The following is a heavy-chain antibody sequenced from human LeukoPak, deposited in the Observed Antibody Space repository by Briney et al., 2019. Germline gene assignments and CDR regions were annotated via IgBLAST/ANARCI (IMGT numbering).Heavy chain of an antibody. D-gene: IGHD2-15*01. Sequence: GGSLRLSCAASGFTVSSNYMSWVRQAPGKGLEWVSVIYSGGDTYYADSVKGRFTISRDNSKNTLFLQMNSLRAEDTAVYYCAKDRNRIVVVPWFDPWGQGTLVTVSS. CDR2: IYSGGDT. CDR3: AKDRNRIVVVPWFDP. J-gene: IGHJ5*02. CDR1: GFTVSSNY. V-gene: IGHV3-53*05.